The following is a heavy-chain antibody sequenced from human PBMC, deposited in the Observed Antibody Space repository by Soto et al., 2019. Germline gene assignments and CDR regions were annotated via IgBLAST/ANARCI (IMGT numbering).Heavy chain of an antibody. J-gene: IGHJ2*01. CDR3: ARIIAAAGGRRYFDL. D-gene: IGHD6-13*01. CDR2: INSSSTYT. Sequence: QVQLVESGGGLVKPGGSLRLSCAASGFTFSDYYMSWIRQAPGKGLEWVSYINSSSTYTNYADSVKGRFTISRDNATHSLYLQMNSLRAEETAVYYCARIIAAAGGRRYFDLWGRGTLVTVSS. V-gene: IGHV3-11*05. CDR1: GFTFSDYY.